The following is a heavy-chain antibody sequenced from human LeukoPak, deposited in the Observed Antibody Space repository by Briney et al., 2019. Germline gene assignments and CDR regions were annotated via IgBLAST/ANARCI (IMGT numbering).Heavy chain of an antibody. CDR2: IKQDGREK. CDR3: ASPRGYGYYFDY. V-gene: IGHV3-7*01. CDR1: GFTFSSYW. D-gene: IGHD5-12*01. Sequence: PGGSLRLSCAAAGFTFSSYWMSWVRQAPGKGLEWVANIKQDGREKYYVDSVKGRFTISRDNAKNSLYLQMNSLRAEDTAVYYCASPRGYGYYFDYWGQGTLVTVSS. J-gene: IGHJ4*02.